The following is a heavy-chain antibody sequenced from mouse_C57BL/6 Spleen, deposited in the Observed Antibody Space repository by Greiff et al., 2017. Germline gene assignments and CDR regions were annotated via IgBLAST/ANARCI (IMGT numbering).Heavy chain of an antibody. V-gene: IGHV1-39*01. CDR2: INPNYGTT. Sequence: VQLKESGPELVKPGASVKISCKASGYSFTDYNMNWVKQSNGKSLEWIGVINPNYGTTSYNQKFKGKATLTVDQSSSTAYMQLNSLTSADSAVYYCARGGYYGSSYYYAMDYWGQGTSVTVSS. D-gene: IGHD1-1*01. CDR3: ARGGYYGSSYYYAMDY. CDR1: GYSFTDYN. J-gene: IGHJ4*01.